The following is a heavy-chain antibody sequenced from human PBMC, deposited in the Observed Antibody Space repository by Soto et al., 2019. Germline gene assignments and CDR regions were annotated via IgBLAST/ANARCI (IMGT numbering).Heavy chain of an antibody. V-gene: IGHV4-59*01. CDR3: ARRHGPFDF. J-gene: IGHJ4*02. CDR1: CGSISSYY. Sequence: SETLSLTCTVSCGSISSYYWSWIRQPPGKGLEWIGYIYYSGSTSYNPSLKSRVTISVDTSKNQFSLKLSSVTAADTAVYYCARRHGPFDFWGQGTLVTVS. CDR2: IYYSGST.